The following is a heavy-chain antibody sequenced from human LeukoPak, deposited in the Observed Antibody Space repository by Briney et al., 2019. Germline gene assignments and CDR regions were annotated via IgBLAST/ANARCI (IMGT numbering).Heavy chain of an antibody. D-gene: IGHD3-16*01. V-gene: IGHV1-8*03. Sequence: EASVKVSCKASGYTFTSYDLNWVRQATGQGLEWMGWMNPNSGNTGYAQKFQGRVTITRNTSISTAYMELSSLRSEDTAVYYCARVLYVWGSRVVIPFRYWGQGTLVTVSS. CDR1: GYTFTSYD. CDR2: MNPNSGNT. J-gene: IGHJ4*02. CDR3: ARVLYVWGSRVVIPFRY.